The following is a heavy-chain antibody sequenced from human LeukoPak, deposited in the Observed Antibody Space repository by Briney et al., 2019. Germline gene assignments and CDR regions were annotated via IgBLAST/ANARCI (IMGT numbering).Heavy chain of an antibody. CDR3: AKGGGEGRLRWYYFDY. D-gene: IGHD4-23*01. J-gene: IGHJ4*02. Sequence: GGSLRLSCAASGFTFSSYAMSWVRPAPGKGLEWVSAISGSGGSTYYADSVKGRYTISRDNSKNTLYLQMNSLRAEDTAVYYCAKGGGEGRLRWYYFDYWGQGTLVTVSS. CDR2: ISGSGGST. V-gene: IGHV3-23*01. CDR1: GFTFSSYA.